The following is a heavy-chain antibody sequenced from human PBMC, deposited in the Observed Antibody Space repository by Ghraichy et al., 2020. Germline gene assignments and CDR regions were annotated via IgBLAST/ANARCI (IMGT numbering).Heavy chain of an antibody. CDR1: GFTFSSYG. D-gene: IGHD2-2*01. Sequence: GESLNISCAASGFTFSSYGMHWVRQAPGKGLEWVAVIWYDGSNKYYADSVKGRFTISRDNSKNTLYLQMNSLRAEDTAVYYCARDSSGYCSSTSCYGDLDYWGQGTLVTVSS. CDR3: ARDSSGYCSSTSCYGDLDY. V-gene: IGHV3-33*01. CDR2: IWYDGSNK. J-gene: IGHJ4*02.